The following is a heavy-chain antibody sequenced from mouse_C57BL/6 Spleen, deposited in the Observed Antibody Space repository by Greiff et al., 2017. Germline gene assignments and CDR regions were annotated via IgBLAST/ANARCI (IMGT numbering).Heavy chain of an antibody. Sequence: QVQLQQSGAELMKPGASVKLSCKATGYTFTGYWIEWVKQRPGHGLEWIGEILPGSGSTNYNEKFKGKATFTADTSSNTAYMQLSSLTTDDSAIYYCASPYYYGSRDGYFDVWGTGTTVTVSS. CDR1: GYTFTGYW. J-gene: IGHJ1*03. CDR2: ILPGSGST. V-gene: IGHV1-9*01. CDR3: ASPYYYGSRDGYFDV. D-gene: IGHD1-1*01.